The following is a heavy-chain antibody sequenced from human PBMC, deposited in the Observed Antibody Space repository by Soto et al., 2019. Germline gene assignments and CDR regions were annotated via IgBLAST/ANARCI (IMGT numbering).Heavy chain of an antibody. J-gene: IGHJ4*02. CDR1: GFTFSSYA. CDR2: ISGSGVST. V-gene: IGHV3-23*01. CDR3: ANLGQYYDFWSGTDLDFDY. Sequence: EVQLLESGGGLVQPGGSLRLSCAASGFTFSSYAMSWVRQAPGKGLEWVSAISGSGVSTYYADSVKGRFTISRDNSKNTLYLQMNILRAEDTAVYYCANLGQYYDFWSGTDLDFDYWGQGTLVTVSS. D-gene: IGHD3-3*01.